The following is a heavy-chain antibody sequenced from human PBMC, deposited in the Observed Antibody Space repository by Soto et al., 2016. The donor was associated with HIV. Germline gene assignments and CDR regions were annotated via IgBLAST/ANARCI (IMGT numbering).Heavy chain of an antibody. Sequence: QVQLVQSGAEVKKPGASVKVSCKASGYTFSSYYLHWVRQAPGQGLEWMGIISPSGGTTTYAQKFQAAVTMTRDTSTSTIYMELSSLRSEDTAVYYCVRRGATTPGAFDIWGQGTMVTVSS. J-gene: IGHJ3*02. CDR3: VRRGATTPGAFDI. D-gene: IGHD1-1*01. V-gene: IGHV1-46*01. CDR2: ISPSGGTT. CDR1: GYTFSSYY.